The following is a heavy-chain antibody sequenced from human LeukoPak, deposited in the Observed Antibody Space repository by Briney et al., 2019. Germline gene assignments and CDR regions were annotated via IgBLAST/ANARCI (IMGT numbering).Heavy chain of an antibody. J-gene: IGHJ2*01. CDR3: ARAGGCSGGSCHYWYFDP. V-gene: IGHV4-31*03. CDR1: GGSISSGGYY. Sequence: SETLSLTCIVSGGSISSGGYYWSWIRQHPGKGLEWIRYIYYSGRIYYNPSVKSRVTISLDTSNNHFSLKLSPVTAADTAVYYCARAGGCSGGSCHYWYFDPWGRGTLVTVSP. D-gene: IGHD2-15*01. CDR2: IYYSGRI.